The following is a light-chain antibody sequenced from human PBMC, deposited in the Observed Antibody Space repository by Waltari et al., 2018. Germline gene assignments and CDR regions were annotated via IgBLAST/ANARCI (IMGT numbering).Light chain of an antibody. CDR2: SNN. J-gene: IGLJ3*02. V-gene: IGLV1-44*01. CDR1: SSNIGSNT. Sequence: QSVLTQPPSASGTPGQRVTISCSGSSSNIGSNTVNWYQQLPGTAPKLLIYSNNQRPSGVPYRFACSKSSTSPSLAISGLQSEDEADYYCAAWDDSLNGWVFGGGTKLTVL. CDR3: AAWDDSLNGWV.